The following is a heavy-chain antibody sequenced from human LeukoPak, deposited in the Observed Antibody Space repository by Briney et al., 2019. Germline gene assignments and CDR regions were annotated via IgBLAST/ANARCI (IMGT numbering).Heavy chain of an antibody. Sequence: PSETLSLTCTVSGGSISSGGYYWSWIRQPPGKGLEWIGYIYHSGSTYYNPSLKSRVTISVDRSKNQFSLKLSSVTAADTAVYYCARVVSGYDPPDHWGQGTLVTVSS. D-gene: IGHD5-12*01. CDR2: IYHSGST. CDR1: GGSISSGGYY. CDR3: ARVVSGYDPPDH. J-gene: IGHJ4*02. V-gene: IGHV4-30-2*01.